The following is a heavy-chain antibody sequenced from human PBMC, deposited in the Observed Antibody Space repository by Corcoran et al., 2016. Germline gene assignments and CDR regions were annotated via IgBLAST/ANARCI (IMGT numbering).Heavy chain of an antibody. CDR3: ASLGGYCGGGSCYSRQYYFDY. CDR2: IKQDGSEK. V-gene: IGHV3-7*01. D-gene: IGHD2-15*01. CDR1: GFTFSSYW. Sequence: EVQLVESGGGLVQPGGSLRLSCAASGFTFSSYWMSWVRQAPGKGLEWVANIKQDGSEKYYVDSVKGRFTISRDNAKNSLYLQMYSLRAEDPAVDYGASLGGYCGGGSCYSRQYYFDYWGQGTLVAVSS. J-gene: IGHJ4*02.